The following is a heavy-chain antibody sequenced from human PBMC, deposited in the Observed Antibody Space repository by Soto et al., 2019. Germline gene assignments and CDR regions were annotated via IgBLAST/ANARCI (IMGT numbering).Heavy chain of an antibody. V-gene: IGHV1-3*01. CDR3: ARDAIVLVPAARTHYYYYYYGMDV. CDR1: GYTFTSYA. D-gene: IGHD2-2*01. Sequence: ASVKVSCKASGYTFTSYAMHWVRQAPGQRLEWMGWINAGNGNTKYSQKFQGRVTITRDTSASTAYMELSSLRSEDTAVYYCARDAIVLVPAARTHYYYYYYGMDVWGQGTTVTVSS. J-gene: IGHJ6*02. CDR2: INAGNGNT.